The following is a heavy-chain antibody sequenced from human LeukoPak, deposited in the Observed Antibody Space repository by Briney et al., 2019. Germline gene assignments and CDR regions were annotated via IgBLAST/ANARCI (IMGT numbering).Heavy chain of an antibody. CDR1: GGTFSSYA. D-gene: IGHD1-26*01. J-gene: IGHJ3*02. CDR2: IIPIFGTA. V-gene: IGHV1-69*13. CDR3: ARYRVGATSYAFDI. Sequence: SVKVSCKASGGTFSSYAISWVRQAPGQGLEWMGGIIPIFGTANYAQKFQGRVTITADESTSTAYMELSSLRSEDTAVYYCARYRVGATSYAFDIWGQGTMVTVSS.